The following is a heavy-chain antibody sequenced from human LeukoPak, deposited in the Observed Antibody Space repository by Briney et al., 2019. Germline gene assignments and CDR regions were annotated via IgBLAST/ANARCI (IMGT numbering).Heavy chain of an antibody. CDR1: GGSISSGGYS. Sequence: SQTLSLTCAVSGGSISSGGYSWSWIRQPPGKGLEWIGYIYHTGGTDYNPSLKSRVTISVDRSKNQFSLKLSSMTAADTAVYYCASSGYYYDSSGYYEYFQHWGQGTLVTVSS. D-gene: IGHD3-22*01. V-gene: IGHV4-30-2*01. CDR3: ASSGYYYDSSGYYEYFQH. J-gene: IGHJ1*01. CDR2: IYHTGGT.